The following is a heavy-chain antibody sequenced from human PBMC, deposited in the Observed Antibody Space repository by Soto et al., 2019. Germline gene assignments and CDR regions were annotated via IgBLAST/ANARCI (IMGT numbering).Heavy chain of an antibody. V-gene: IGHV1-18*01. CDR3: ASGYPDHDAFDI. J-gene: IGHJ3*02. D-gene: IGHD3-22*01. Sequence: ASVKVSCKASGYTFTSSGISWVRQAPGQGLEWMGWISTDNGNTKYSQKFQGRVTITRDTSTSTAYMELRSLKSEDTAVYYCASGYPDHDAFDIWGQGTMVTVSS. CDR2: ISTDNGNT. CDR1: GYTFTSSG.